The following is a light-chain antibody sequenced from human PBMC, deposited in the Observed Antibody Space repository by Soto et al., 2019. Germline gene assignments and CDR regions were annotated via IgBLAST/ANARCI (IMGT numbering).Light chain of an antibody. J-gene: IGKJ2*01. V-gene: IGKV3-15*01. CDR1: QSVSSN. CDR2: GAS. Sequence: EIVMTQSPATLSVSPGERATLSCRASQSVSSNLAWYQQKPGQAPRLLIYGASTRATGIPVRFRGSGSGTDFTLTISSLEPEDFAVYYCQQRSTWYTFGQGTKLQIK. CDR3: QQRSTWYT.